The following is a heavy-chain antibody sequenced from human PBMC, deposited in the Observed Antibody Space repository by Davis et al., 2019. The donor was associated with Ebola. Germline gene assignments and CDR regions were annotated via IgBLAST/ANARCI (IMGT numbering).Heavy chain of an antibody. CDR1: GGSISSSSYY. Sequence: SETLSLTCTVSGGSISSSSYYWGWIRQPPGKGLEWIGSIYYSGSTYYNPSLKSRVTISVDTSKNQFSLKLSSVTAADTAMYYCAGTIFGARLASYYYYYMDVWGKGTTVTVSS. CDR2: IYYSGST. CDR3: AGTIFGARLASYYYYYMDV. V-gene: IGHV4-39*01. D-gene: IGHD3-3*01. J-gene: IGHJ6*03.